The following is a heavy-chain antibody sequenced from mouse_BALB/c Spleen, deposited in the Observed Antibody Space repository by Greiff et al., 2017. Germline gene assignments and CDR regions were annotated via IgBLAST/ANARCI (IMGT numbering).Heavy chain of an antibody. Sequence: EVKLVESGPGLVKPSQSLSLTCTVTGYSITSDYAWYWIRQFPGNKLEWMGYISYSGSTSYNPSLKSRISITRDTSKNQFFLQLNSVTTEDTATYYCARSGYYRGAWFADWGQGTLVTVSA. D-gene: IGHD2-14*01. CDR2: ISYSGST. V-gene: IGHV3-2*02. CDR1: GYSITSDYA. J-gene: IGHJ3*01. CDR3: ARSGYYRGAWFAD.